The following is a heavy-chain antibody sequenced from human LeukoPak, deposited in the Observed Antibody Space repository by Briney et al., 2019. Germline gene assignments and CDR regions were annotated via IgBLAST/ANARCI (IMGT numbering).Heavy chain of an antibody. J-gene: IGHJ4*02. CDR2: IKSKTAGGTT. V-gene: IGHV3-15*01. CDR1: GFTFSIAW. CDR3: TTGIGAPGTS. Sequence: GGSLRLSCAVSGFTFSIAWMSWVRQAPGKGLEWIGRIKSKTAGGTTDYAAPVKGRFTISRDDPKNTVYLRMNSLETEDTAVYYCTTGIGAPGTSWGQGTLVTVSS. D-gene: IGHD1-26*01.